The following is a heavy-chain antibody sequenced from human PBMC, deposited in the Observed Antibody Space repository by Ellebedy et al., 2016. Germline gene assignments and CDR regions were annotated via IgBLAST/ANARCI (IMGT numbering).Heavy chain of an antibody. CDR3: ARDHRVGVWGYNYFDY. CDR2: ISGSGGST. D-gene: IGHD3-16*01. V-gene: IGHV3-23*01. CDR1: GFTFSSYA. J-gene: IGHJ4*02. Sequence: GESLKISXAASGFTFSSYAMSWVRQAPGKGLEWVSAISGSGGSTYYADSVKGRFTISRDNAENSLYLQMNSLRAEDTAVYYCARDHRVGVWGYNYFDYWGQGTLVTVSS.